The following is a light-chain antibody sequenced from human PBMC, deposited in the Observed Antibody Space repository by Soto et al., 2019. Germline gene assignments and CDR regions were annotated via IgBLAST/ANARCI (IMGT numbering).Light chain of an antibody. J-gene: IGKJ4*01. Sequence: AIRMTQSPSSLSASTGDRVTITCRASQGISSYLAWYQQKPGKAPKLLISAASTLQSGVPSRFSGSGSGTEFTLTISSLQPEDFATYFCQHGYSTPLTFGGGTKVDIK. V-gene: IGKV1-8*01. CDR2: AAS. CDR3: QHGYSTPLT. CDR1: QGISSY.